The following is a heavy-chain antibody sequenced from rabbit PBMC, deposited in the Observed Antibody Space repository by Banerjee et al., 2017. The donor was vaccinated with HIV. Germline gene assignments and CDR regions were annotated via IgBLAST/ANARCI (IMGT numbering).Heavy chain of an antibody. CDR1: GFDFSSYG. Sequence: QEQLKETGGGLVQPGGSLTLSCKASGFDFSSYGVSWVRQAPGKGLEWIACIGAGSIRSTWYASWAKGRFTISKASSTTVTLQMTSLTAADTATYFCARDNSYDDYGDGDYFNLWGQGTLVTVS. J-gene: IGHJ4*01. CDR2: IGAGSIRST. V-gene: IGHV1S45*01. CDR3: ARDNSYDDYGDGDYFNL. D-gene: IGHD2-1*01.